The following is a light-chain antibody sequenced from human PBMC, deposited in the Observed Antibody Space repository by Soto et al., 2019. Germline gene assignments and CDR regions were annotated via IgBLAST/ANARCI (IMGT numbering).Light chain of an antibody. J-gene: IGKJ5*01. CDR3: QHADSFPPLT. CDR2: AAS. Sequence: DIQMTQSPSSVSSSGGYRVGVACGVSEDISTWLAWYQQKPGKAPKLLIYAASSLQRGVPSRFSGSGSGTDFTLTISSLQPEDFATYYCQHADSFPPLTFGQGTRLEI. V-gene: IGKV1-12*01. CDR1: EDISTW.